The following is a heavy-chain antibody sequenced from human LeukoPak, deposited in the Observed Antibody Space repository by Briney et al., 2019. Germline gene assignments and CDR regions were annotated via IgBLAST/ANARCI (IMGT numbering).Heavy chain of an antibody. D-gene: IGHD6-13*01. CDR2: ISAYNGNT. Sequence: ASVKVSCKASGYTFTSYGISLVRQAPGQGLEWMGWISAYNGNTNYAQKLQGRVTMTTDTSTSTAYMELRSLRYDDTAVYYCASTLWDIGAAADPENSYYYYMDVWGKGTTVTISS. CDR3: ASTLWDIGAAADPENSYYYYMDV. V-gene: IGHV1-18*01. CDR1: GYTFTSYG. J-gene: IGHJ6*03.